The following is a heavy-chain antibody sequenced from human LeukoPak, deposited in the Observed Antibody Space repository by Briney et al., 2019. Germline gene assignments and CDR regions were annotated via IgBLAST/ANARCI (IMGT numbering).Heavy chain of an antibody. J-gene: IGHJ6*02. D-gene: IGHD7-27*01. CDR3: ATYKNWVAGDV. V-gene: IGHV3-7*01. CDR1: GFSFSDSW. CDR2: IEEDESQE. Sequence: GGSLRLSCAASGFSFSDSWMSWVRQAPGKGPEWVANIEEDESQEHYADSVKGRFTVSRDNAKNSLFLQMNSLRVEDTAVYYCATYKNWVAGDVWGQGTTVSVSS.